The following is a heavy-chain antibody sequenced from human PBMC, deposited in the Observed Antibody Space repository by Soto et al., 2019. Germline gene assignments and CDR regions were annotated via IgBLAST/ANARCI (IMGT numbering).Heavy chain of an antibody. CDR3: AHSRREGCSSTSCYDSGYYYYYMDV. Sequence: SGPTLVKPTQTLTLTCTFSGFSLSTSGVGVGWIRQPPGKALEWLALIYWDDDKRYSPSLKSRLTITKDTSKNQVVLTMTDMDPLDTATYYCAHSRREGCSSTSCYDSGYYYYYMDVWGKGTTVTVSS. CDR2: IYWDDDK. D-gene: IGHD2-2*01. J-gene: IGHJ6*03. CDR1: GFSLSTSGVG. V-gene: IGHV2-5*02.